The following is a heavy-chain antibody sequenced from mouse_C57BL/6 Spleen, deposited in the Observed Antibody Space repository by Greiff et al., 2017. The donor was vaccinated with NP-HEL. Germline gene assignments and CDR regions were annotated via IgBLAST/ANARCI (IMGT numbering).Heavy chain of an antibody. CDR1: GYSITSGYY. Sequence: EVKVEESGPGLVKPSQSLSLTCSVTGYSITSGYYWNWIRQFPGNKLEWMGYISYDGSNNYNPSLKNRISITRDTSKNQFFLKLNSVTTEDTATYYCAREGSSSHFDYWGQGTTLTVSS. D-gene: IGHD1-1*01. CDR2: ISYDGSN. V-gene: IGHV3-6*01. J-gene: IGHJ2*01. CDR3: AREGSSSHFDY.